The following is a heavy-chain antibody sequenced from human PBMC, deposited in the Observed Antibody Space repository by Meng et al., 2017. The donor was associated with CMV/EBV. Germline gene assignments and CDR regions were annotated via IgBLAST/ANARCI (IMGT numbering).Heavy chain of an antibody. Sequence: ASVKVSCKASGYTFTGYYMHWVRQAPGQGREWMGWINPNSGGTNYAQKFQGRVTMTRDTSISTAYMELRSLRSDDTAVYYCARDRYDILTGYYTGGDYYYGMDVWGQGTTVTVSS. CDR3: ARDRYDILTGYYTGGDYYYGMDV. D-gene: IGHD3-9*01. CDR1: GYTFTGYY. V-gene: IGHV1-2*02. CDR2: INPNSGGT. J-gene: IGHJ6*02.